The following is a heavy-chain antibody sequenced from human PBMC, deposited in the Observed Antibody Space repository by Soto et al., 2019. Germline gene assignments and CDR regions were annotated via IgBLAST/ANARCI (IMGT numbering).Heavy chain of an antibody. V-gene: IGHV4-39*07. CDR3: ARTRRSAVYFYFYGLDV. J-gene: IGHJ6*02. CDR2: TYSSGGA. Sequence: LQESGPGLVKPSETLSLTCSISGGSINGNNYSWGWIRQPPGRGLGWIGNTYSSGGAYYDPSFHSRPSSPVDTSKSQIFLKLTSVTAADTAISYCARTRRSAVYFYFYGLDVWGHGTTVTVSS. CDR1: GGSINGNNYS.